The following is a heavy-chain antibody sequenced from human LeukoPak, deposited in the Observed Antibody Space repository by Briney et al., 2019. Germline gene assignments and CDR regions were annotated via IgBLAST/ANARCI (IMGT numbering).Heavy chain of an antibody. V-gene: IGHV3-33*01. CDR3: ARDKRPGYSSSCIRTAPFGYYMDV. CDR1: GLTFSSYG. D-gene: IGHD6-13*01. Sequence: GGSLKLSCAASGLTFSSYGMHWVRQAPGKGLEWVAVIWYDGSNKYYADSVKGRFTISRDNSKNTLYLQMNSLRAEDTAVYYCARDKRPGYSSSCIRTAPFGYYMDVWGKGTTVTVSS. CDR2: IWYDGSNK. J-gene: IGHJ6*03.